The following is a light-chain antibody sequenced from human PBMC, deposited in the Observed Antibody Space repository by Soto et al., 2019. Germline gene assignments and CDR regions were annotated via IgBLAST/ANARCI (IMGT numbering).Light chain of an antibody. V-gene: IGKV4-1*01. CDR2: WAS. J-gene: IGKJ3*01. CDR3: QQYYSSPLA. Sequence: DIVMTQSPDSLAVSLGERATINCKSSQSVLNSSNNKNYLAWYQKKPGQPPKLLIYWASTRESGXPDRXSGXXXXXXXXXXXXXXQAEDVAVYYCQQYYSSPLAFGPGTKVEXX. CDR1: QSVLNSSNNKNY.